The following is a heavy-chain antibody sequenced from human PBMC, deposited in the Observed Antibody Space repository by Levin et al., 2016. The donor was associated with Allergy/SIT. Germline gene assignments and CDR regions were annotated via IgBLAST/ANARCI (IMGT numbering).Heavy chain of an antibody. D-gene: IGHD3-3*01. CDR3: AREREWLLGPHAFDI. J-gene: IGHJ3*02. Sequence: WIRQPPGKGLEWVSVIYSGGSTYYADSVKGRFTISRDNSKNTLYLQMNSLRAEDTAVYYCAREREWLLGPHAFDIWGQGTMVTVSS. CDR2: IYSGGST. V-gene: IGHV3-66*01.